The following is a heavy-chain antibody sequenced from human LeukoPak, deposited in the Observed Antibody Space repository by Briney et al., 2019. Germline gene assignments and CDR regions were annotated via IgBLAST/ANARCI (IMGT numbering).Heavy chain of an antibody. CDR3: ARVWKPDLYGMDV. CDR2: IYYSGST. Sequence: PSETLSLTCTVSGGSINSGDYYWSWIRQPPGKGLEWIGYIYYSGSTYYNPSLKSRVTISLDTSKNQFSLKLSSVTAADTAVYYCARVWKPDLYGMDVWGQGTTATVSS. CDR1: GGSINSGDYY. D-gene: IGHD1-1*01. V-gene: IGHV4-30-4*01. J-gene: IGHJ6*02.